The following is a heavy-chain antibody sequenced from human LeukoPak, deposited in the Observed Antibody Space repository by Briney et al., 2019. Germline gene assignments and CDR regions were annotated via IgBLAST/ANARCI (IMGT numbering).Heavy chain of an antibody. Sequence: GGSLRLSCAASGFNFSSYSMHWVRQAPGKGLEWVALISNDGRNKYYADSVKGRFTISRDNSKNTLYLQMDSLRTEDTAVHYCAREDGNFHDAFDIWGQGTMVTVSS. V-gene: IGHV3-30*04. D-gene: IGHD1-7*01. J-gene: IGHJ3*02. CDR1: GFNFSSYS. CDR3: AREDGNFHDAFDI. CDR2: ISNDGRNK.